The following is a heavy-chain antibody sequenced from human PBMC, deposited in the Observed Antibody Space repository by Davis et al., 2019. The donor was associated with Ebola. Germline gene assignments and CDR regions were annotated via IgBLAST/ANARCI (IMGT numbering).Heavy chain of an antibody. Sequence: GESLKISCAASGFTFNSYGMSWVRQTPGKGLEWVSYISSSSSTIYYADSVKGRFTISRDNSKNTLYLQMNSLRAEDTAVYYCAKDIRFGFGPAADWGQGTMVTVSS. J-gene: IGHJ3*01. CDR3: AKDIRFGFGPAAD. V-gene: IGHV3-48*01. CDR2: ISSSSSTI. CDR1: GFTFNSYG. D-gene: IGHD3-16*01.